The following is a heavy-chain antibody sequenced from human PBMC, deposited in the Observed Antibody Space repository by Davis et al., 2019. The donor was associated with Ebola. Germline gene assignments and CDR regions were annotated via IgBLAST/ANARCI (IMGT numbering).Heavy chain of an antibody. CDR3: ARVNHYYDSSGYYYYFDY. J-gene: IGHJ4*02. Sequence: GESLKISCAASGFTFSSYEMNWVRQAPGKGLEWVSYISSSSSYTNYADSVKGRFTISRDNAKNSLYLQMNSLRAEDTAVYYCARVNHYYDSSGYYYYFDYWGQGTLVTVSS. CDR1: GFTFSSYE. CDR2: ISSSSSYT. V-gene: IGHV3-21*05. D-gene: IGHD3-22*01.